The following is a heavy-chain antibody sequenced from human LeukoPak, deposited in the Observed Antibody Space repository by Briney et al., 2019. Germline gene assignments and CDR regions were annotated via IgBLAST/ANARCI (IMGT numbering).Heavy chain of an antibody. D-gene: IGHD5-12*01. CDR3: TRLAGSGHDRFDF. V-gene: IGHV3-49*04. J-gene: IGHJ4*02. Sequence: GGSLRLSCSASGFTFGDYAMGWVRQAPGKGLEGLGFIRTKDFGATTQYHASVKGRFSISRDDSKRVVYLQMNSLNSEDTAVFYCTRLAGSGHDRFDFWGQGTLVTVSS. CDR1: GFTFGDYA. CDR2: IRTKDFGATT.